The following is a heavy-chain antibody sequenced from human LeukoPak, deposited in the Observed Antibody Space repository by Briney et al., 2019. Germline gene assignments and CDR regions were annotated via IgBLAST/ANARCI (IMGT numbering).Heavy chain of an antibody. CDR1: GGSISSYY. Sequence: PSETLSLTCTVSGGSISSYYWSWIRQPPGKGLEWIGYIDYSGSTNYNPSLKSRVTISVDTSKSQFSLKLSSLAAADTALYSCARGGPAALYYFDYCGQGTLVTVSS. CDR2: IDYSGST. CDR3: ARGGPAALYYFDY. J-gene: IGHJ4*02. D-gene: IGHD6-25*01. V-gene: IGHV4-59*01.